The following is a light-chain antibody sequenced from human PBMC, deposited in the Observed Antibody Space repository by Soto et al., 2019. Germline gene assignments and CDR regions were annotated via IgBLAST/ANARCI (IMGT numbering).Light chain of an antibody. J-gene: IGKJ5*01. V-gene: IGKV3-15*01. Sequence: EIVMTQSPATLSVSPGERATLSCRASQSVSSNLAWYQQKPGQTPRLLIYDTSARATGVPARFSGSRSGPEFTLTINSLQSEDFAIYYCQQFNSYPITFGQGTRLEI. CDR2: DTS. CDR3: QQFNSYPIT. CDR1: QSVSSN.